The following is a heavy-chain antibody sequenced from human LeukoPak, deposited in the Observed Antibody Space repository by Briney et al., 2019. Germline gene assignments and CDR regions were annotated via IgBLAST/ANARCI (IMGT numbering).Heavy chain of an antibody. V-gene: IGHV1-46*01. J-gene: IGHJ4*02. CDR3: AVLGEQWLVDYFDY. CDR1: GYTFTGYY. Sequence: ASGKLSCKASGYTFTGYYIDWVRQAPGQGLEWMAIINPSGGSTSYAQKFQERVTMTRDTSTSTVYMELSRLRSEDTAVYYCAVLGEQWLVDYFDYWGPGKLVTVSP. D-gene: IGHD6-19*01. CDR2: INPSGGST.